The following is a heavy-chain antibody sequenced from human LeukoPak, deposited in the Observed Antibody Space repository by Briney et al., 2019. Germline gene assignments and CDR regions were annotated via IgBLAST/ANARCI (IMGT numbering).Heavy chain of an antibody. J-gene: IGHJ1*01. D-gene: IGHD6-19*01. Sequence: SETLSLTCTVSGGSVSSGSYYWSWIRQPPGKGLEWIGYFYYSGSTNYNPSLKSRVTVSIDTSNNQFSLKLSSVTAADTAVYYCARRPFGWDGVAGSSSEYFQHWGQGTLVTVSS. CDR1: GGSVSSGSYY. CDR2: FYYSGST. V-gene: IGHV4-61*01. CDR3: ARRPFGWDGVAGSSSEYFQH.